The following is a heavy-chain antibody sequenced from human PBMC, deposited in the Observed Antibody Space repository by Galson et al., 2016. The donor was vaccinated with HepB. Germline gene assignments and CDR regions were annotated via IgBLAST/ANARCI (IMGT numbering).Heavy chain of an antibody. V-gene: IGHV1-69*13. Sequence: SVKVSCKASGGTFSSYAISWVRQAPGRGLEWMGGIIPIFGTANYAQKFQGRVTITADESTSTAYMELSSLRSDDTAVYYCARDFAYYSESSALGDYWGQGTLVTVSS. CDR2: IIPIFGTA. J-gene: IGHJ4*02. CDR3: ARDFAYYSESSALGDY. D-gene: IGHD3-22*01. CDR1: GGTFSSYA.